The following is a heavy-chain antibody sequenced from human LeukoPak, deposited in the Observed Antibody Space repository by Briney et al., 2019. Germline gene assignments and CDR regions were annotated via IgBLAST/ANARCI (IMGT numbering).Heavy chain of an antibody. CDR1: GFTFRSYA. CDR3: AKDLSGSSIERGYMDV. CDR2: IGGSGDST. Sequence: PGGSLRLSCAASGFTFRSYAMSWVRQAPGKRLEWVSAIGGSGDSTYYAVSVKGRFTISRDNSKNTLYLQMNSLRAEDTAVYYCAKDLSGSSIERGYMDVWGKGTTVTVSS. J-gene: IGHJ6*03. D-gene: IGHD1-26*01. V-gene: IGHV3-23*01.